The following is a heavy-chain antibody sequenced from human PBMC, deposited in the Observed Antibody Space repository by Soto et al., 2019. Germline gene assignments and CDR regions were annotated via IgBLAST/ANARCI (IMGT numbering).Heavy chain of an antibody. D-gene: IGHD1-26*01. CDR3: AGGGGSDSFDY. CDR1: GASITFGGYS. V-gene: IGHV4-30-2*01. Sequence: SETLSLTCTVSGASITFGGYSWSWIRQTPGKGLEWIGYINHLETTFYNPSFESRLTLSIDGAKTQFSLTLHSMAAAASAVYFCAGGGGSDSFDYWGQGILVTVSS. CDR2: INHLETT. J-gene: IGHJ4*02.